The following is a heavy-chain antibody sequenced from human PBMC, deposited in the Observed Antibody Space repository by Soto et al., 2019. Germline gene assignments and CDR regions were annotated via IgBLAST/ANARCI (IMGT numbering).Heavy chain of an antibody. D-gene: IGHD3-3*01. CDR3: ARRTASYDFWSGNWFDP. CDR1: GGSISSGGYY. J-gene: IGHJ5*02. Sequence: PSETLSLTCTVSGGSISSGGYYWSWIRQHPGKGLEWIGYIYYSGSTYYNPSLKSRVTISVDTSKNQFSRKLSSVTAADTAVYYCARRTASYDFWSGNWFDPWGQGTLVTVSS. V-gene: IGHV4-31*03. CDR2: IYYSGST.